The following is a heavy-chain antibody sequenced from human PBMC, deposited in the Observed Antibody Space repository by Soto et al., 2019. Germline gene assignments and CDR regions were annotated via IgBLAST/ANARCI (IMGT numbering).Heavy chain of an antibody. V-gene: IGHV3-53*01. CDR2: IYSGGST. Sequence: GGSLILSCAGSGFIVSSYYMSWVRQAPGKGLEWISVIYSGGSTYYADSVRGRFTISRDNSENTLYLQLNSLRAEDTAVYYCAKSGGNGWFADAFDVWGQGTMVTVSS. CDR1: GFIVSSYY. D-gene: IGHD6-19*01. CDR3: AKSGGNGWFADAFDV. J-gene: IGHJ3*01.